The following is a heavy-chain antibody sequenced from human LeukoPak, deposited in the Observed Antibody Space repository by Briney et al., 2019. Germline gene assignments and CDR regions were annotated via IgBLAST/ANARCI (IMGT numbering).Heavy chain of an antibody. Sequence: PGGSLRLSCAASGFTFSDYYMSWIRQAPGKGLEWVSYISSSGSTIYYADSVKGRFTISRDNAKNSLYLQMNSLRAEDTAVYYCARDGDYYGSGSYYSEVYYFYYWGQGTLVTVSS. V-gene: IGHV3-11*04. D-gene: IGHD3-10*01. CDR1: GFTFSDYY. CDR3: ARDGDYYGSGSYYSEVYYFYY. CDR2: ISSSGSTI. J-gene: IGHJ4*02.